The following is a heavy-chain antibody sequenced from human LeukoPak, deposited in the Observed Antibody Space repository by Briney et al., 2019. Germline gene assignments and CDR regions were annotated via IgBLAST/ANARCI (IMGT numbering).Heavy chain of an antibody. Sequence: ASVKVSCKASGYTLTNYGIGWVRQAPGQGLEWMGWISGYGNTYYAQKFQGRVTMTTDTSTNTAYMELRSLRSDDTVVCFCARDQASWFDPWGQGTLVTVSS. CDR3: ARDQASWFDP. CDR1: GYTLTNYG. V-gene: IGHV1-18*01. CDR2: ISGYGNT. J-gene: IGHJ5*02.